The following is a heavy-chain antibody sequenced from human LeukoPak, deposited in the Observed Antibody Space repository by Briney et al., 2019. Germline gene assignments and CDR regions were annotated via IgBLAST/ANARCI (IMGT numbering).Heavy chain of an antibody. J-gene: IGHJ4*02. CDR3: ARDDYDFWSGYYKSGDY. Sequence: SVKVSCKASGGTFSSYAISWVRRAPGQGLEWMRRIIPIFGTANYAQKFQGRVTITTDESTSTAYMELSSLRSEDTAVYYCARDDYDFWSGYYKSGDYWGQGTLVTVSS. CDR2: IIPIFGTA. V-gene: IGHV1-69*05. D-gene: IGHD3-3*01. CDR1: GGTFSSYA.